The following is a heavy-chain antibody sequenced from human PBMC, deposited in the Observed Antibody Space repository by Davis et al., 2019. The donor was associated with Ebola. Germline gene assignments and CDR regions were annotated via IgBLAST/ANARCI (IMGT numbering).Heavy chain of an antibody. J-gene: IGHJ4*02. D-gene: IGHD3-22*01. CDR2: IFYNGST. CDR1: GGSISRYY. V-gene: IGHV4-59*01. CDR3: AGQDRGLGY. Sequence: MPSETLSLTCTVSGGSISRYYWSWIRQPPGKGLEWIGYIFYNGSTNYNPSLKSRLTISVDTSKNQFSLRLTSVTAADTAVYYCAGQDRGLGYWGQGTLVTVSS.